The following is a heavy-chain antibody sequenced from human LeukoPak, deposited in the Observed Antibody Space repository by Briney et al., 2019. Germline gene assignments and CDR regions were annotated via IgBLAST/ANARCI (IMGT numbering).Heavy chain of an antibody. CDR2: IYPSDSDT. V-gene: IGHV5-51*01. Sequence: GESLKISCKGSGYTFTTYWIGWVRQMPGKGLEWMGSIYPSDSDTKYSPSFQAQVTISADKSITTAYLQWSSLKASDSAMYYCARLIPGYSLFDYWGQGTLVTVSS. CDR3: ARLIPGYSLFDY. J-gene: IGHJ4*02. D-gene: IGHD5-18*01. CDR1: GYTFTTYW.